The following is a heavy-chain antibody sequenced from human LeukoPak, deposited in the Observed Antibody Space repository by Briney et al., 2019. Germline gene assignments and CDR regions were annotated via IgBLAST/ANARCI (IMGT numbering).Heavy chain of an antibody. V-gene: IGHV4-39*07. D-gene: IGHD1-26*01. CDR1: GGSISSSNYY. CDR3: ARVGGTNYYYYGMDV. CDR2: MSYSGST. J-gene: IGHJ6*02. Sequence: PSETLSLTCTVSGGSISSSNYYWGWIRQPPGKGLEWIGSMSYSGSTHYNPSLKSRVTISVDTSKNQFSLKLSSVTAADTAVYYCARVGGTNYYYYGMDVWGQGTTVTVSS.